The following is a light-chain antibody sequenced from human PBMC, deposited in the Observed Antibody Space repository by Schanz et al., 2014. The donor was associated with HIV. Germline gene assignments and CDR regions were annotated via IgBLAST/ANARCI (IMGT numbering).Light chain of an antibody. CDR1: SSDVGGYYY. J-gene: IGLJ2*01. Sequence: QSALTQPPSASGSPGQSVNISCTGTSSDVGGYYYVSWYQQHPDKAPKLMIYDVSNRPSGVSDRFSGSKSGNTASLTISGLQAEDEADYYCSSYIRSTTPVVFGGGTKLTVL. CDR3: SSYIRSTTPVV. CDR2: DVS. V-gene: IGLV2-14*01.